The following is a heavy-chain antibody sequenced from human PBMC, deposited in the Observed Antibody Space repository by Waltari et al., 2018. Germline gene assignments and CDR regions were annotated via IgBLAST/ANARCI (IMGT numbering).Heavy chain of an antibody. D-gene: IGHD2-21*02. Sequence: EVQLVESWVGLVEPGGFLSISCSGSGFAFTNHWMSWVRQAAGKGPEWVASIKQDGSEKYYVDSMKGRFTISRDNAKNSLSLQMDSLRAEDTAVYFCARGVTTVEYWGQGTLVTVSS. CDR3: ARGVTTVEY. CDR1: GFAFTNHW. CDR2: IKQDGSEK. J-gene: IGHJ4*02. V-gene: IGHV3-7*04.